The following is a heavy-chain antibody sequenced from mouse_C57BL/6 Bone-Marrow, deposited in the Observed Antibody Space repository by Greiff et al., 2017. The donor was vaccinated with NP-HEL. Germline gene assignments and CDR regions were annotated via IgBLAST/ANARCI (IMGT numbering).Heavy chain of an antibody. CDR2: ISYDGSN. CDR3: AREGTYYRKKGVCYAMDY. CDR1: GYSITSGYY. V-gene: IGHV3-6*01. J-gene: IGHJ4*01. D-gene: IGHD2-14*01. Sequence: EVKLEESGPGLVKPSQSLSLTCSVTGYSITSGYYWNWIRQFPGNKLEWMGYISYDGSNNYNPSLKNRISITRDTSKNQFFLKLNSLTTEDTATYYCAREGTYYRKKGVCYAMDYWGQGTSVTVSS.